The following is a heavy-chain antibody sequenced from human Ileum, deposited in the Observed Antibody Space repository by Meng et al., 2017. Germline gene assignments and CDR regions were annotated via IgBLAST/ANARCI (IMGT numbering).Heavy chain of an antibody. V-gene: IGHV3-23*01. D-gene: IGHD3-10*01. CDR3: ARTTMARAFDI. CDR1: GFTFSGHA. Sequence: GGSLRLSCAASGFTFSGHAMSWVRQTPGKGLEWVSGISGSGGGTYYADSVEGRFSISRDNSKSTLYLQVNSLRAEDTAVDYCARTTMARAFDIWGQGTMVTVSS. CDR2: ISGSGGGT. J-gene: IGHJ3*02.